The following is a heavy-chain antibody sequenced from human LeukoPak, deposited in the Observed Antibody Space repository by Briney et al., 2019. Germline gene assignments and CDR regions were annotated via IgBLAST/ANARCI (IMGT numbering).Heavy chain of an antibody. CDR1: GFTFSSYS. CDR3: ARVKYDSRDAFDI. D-gene: IGHD3-3*01. J-gene: IGHJ3*02. V-gene: IGHV3-48*04. Sequence: GGSLRLSCAASGFTFSSYSMNWVRQAPGKGLEWVSYISSSSSTIYYADSVKGRFTISRDNAKNSLYLQMNSLRAEDTAVYYCARVKYDSRDAFDIWGQGTMVTVSS. CDR2: ISSSSSTI.